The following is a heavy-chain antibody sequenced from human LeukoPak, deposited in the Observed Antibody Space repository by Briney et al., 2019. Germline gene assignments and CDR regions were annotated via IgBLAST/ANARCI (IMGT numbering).Heavy chain of an antibody. D-gene: IGHD2-2*01. CDR2: IGGGDGSI. V-gene: IGHV3-23*01. CDR1: GFTFTSFA. Sequence: PGGSLRLSCAASGFTFTSFAMSWVRQTPGKGLEWVSAIGGGDGSIYYADSVKGRFTISRDNSKNTLFLQMNSLRAEDTAVYYCAKHVGYCSSASCYFDYWGQGTLVTVAS. CDR3: AKHVGYCSSASCYFDY. J-gene: IGHJ4*02.